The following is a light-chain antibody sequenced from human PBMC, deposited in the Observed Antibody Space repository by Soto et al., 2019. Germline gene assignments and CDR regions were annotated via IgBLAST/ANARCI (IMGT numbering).Light chain of an antibody. J-gene: IGLJ2*01. V-gene: IGLV7-46*01. CDR2: DTS. CDR3: LLSFNGPYV. Sequence: QAVVTQEPSLTVSPGGTVTLTCGSSTGAVTSGHYPYWFQQKPGQAPRTLIYDTSNKHSWTPARFSGYLLGGKAALTLSGAQPKDEGEYFCLLSFNGPYVFGGGTKLTVL. CDR1: TGAVTSGHY.